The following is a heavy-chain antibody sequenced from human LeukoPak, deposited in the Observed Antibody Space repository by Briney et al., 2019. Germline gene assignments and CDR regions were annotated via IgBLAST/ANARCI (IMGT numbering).Heavy chain of an antibody. V-gene: IGHV1-2*02. Sequence: ASVKVSCKASGYTFTDDYVHWVRQAPGQGLEWMGWINPNSGVTNYAQKFQGRVTMTRDMSISTAYMELSRLRSDDTAVYYCARDLAADGSGSYPFYYYYCYMDVWGKGTTVTVSS. CDR3: ARDLAADGSGSYPFYYYYCYMDV. D-gene: IGHD3-10*01. CDR1: GYTFTDDY. CDR2: INPNSGVT. J-gene: IGHJ6*03.